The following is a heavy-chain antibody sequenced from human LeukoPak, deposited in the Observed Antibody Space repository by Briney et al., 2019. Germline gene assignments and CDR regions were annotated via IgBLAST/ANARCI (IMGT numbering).Heavy chain of an antibody. Sequence: SQTLSLTCTVSGGSISSGGYYWSWIRQPPGKGLEWIGYIYYSGSTNYNPSLKSRVTISVDTSKNQFSLKLSSVTAADTAVYYCARGGPSYSSGWYVDYWGQGTLVTVSS. J-gene: IGHJ4*02. V-gene: IGHV4-61*08. D-gene: IGHD6-19*01. CDR2: IYYSGST. CDR1: GGSISSGGYY. CDR3: ARGGPSYSSGWYVDY.